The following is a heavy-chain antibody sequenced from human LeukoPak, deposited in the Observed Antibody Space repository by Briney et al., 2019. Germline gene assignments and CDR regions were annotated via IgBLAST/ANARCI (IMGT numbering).Heavy chain of an antibody. CDR1: GYTFTSYG. CDR3: ARSRLFHYYGDL. CDR2: ISAYNGDT. D-gene: IGHD3-10*01. J-gene: IGHJ3*01. Sequence: ASVKVSCKASGYTFTSYGISWVRQAPGQGLEWMGWISAYNGDTNYAQKLQGRVTMTTDTSTSTAYMELRSLRSDDTAVYYCARSRLFHYYGDLWGQGTMVTVSS. V-gene: IGHV1-18*01.